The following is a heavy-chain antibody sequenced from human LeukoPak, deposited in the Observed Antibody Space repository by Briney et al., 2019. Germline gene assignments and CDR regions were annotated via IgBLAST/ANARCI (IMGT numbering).Heavy chain of an antibody. J-gene: IGHJ4*02. D-gene: IGHD1-26*01. CDR3: AKSGGSYPGYYFDY. CDR2: ISYDGSNK. CDR1: GFTFSSYA. Sequence: GGSLRLSCAASGFTFSSYAMHWVRQAPGKGLEWVALISYDGSNKYYADSVKGRFTISRDNSKNTLYLQMNSLRAEDTAVYYCAKSGGSYPGYYFDYWGQGTLVTVSS. V-gene: IGHV3-30-3*02.